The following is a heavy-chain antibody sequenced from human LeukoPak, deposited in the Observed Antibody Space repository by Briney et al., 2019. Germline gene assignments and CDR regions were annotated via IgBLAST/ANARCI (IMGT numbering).Heavy chain of an antibody. CDR1: GGSISSYY. Sequence: SETLSLTCTVSGGSISSYYWRWIRQPPGKGLEWIGYIYYSGSTNYNPSLKSRVTISVDTSKNQFSLKLSSVTAADTAVYYCAREYSYGHGFDYWGQGTLVTVSS. J-gene: IGHJ4*02. CDR3: AREYSYGHGFDY. D-gene: IGHD5-18*01. CDR2: IYYSGST. V-gene: IGHV4-59*01.